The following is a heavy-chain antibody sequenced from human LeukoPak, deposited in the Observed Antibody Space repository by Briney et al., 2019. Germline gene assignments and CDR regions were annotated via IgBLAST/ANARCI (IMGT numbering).Heavy chain of an antibody. V-gene: IGHV1-2*02. CDR3: AREKGDYGGYYYYYYMDV. D-gene: IGHD4-17*01. CDR1: GYTFTGYY. CDR2: INPKSGGT. J-gene: IGHJ6*03. Sequence: GASVKVCCKASGYTFTGYYMHWVRQAPGQGLEWMGWINPKSGGTNYAQKLQGRVTMTTDTSTSTAYMELRSLRSDDTAVYYCAREKGDYGGYYYYYYMDVWGKGTTVTISS.